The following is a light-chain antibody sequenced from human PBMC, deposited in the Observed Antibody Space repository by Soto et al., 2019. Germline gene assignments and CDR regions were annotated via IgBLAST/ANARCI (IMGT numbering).Light chain of an antibody. CDR3: QQSYSTPLT. CDR1: QSISSH. Sequence: IQMTPSPSSLSASVGDRVTITCRASQSISSHLNWYQQKPGKAPKLLIYAASSLQSGVPSRFSGSGSGTDFTLTISSLQLEDFETYYCQQSYSTPLTFGGGTKVEIK. V-gene: IGKV1-39*01. J-gene: IGKJ4*01. CDR2: AAS.